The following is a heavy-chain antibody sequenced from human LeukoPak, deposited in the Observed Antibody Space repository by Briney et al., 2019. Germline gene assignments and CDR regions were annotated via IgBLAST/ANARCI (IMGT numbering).Heavy chain of an antibody. D-gene: IGHD3-3*01. J-gene: IGHJ5*02. Sequence: ASVNVSCTASGYTFTGYYRHWVRQAPGQGLEWMGWINPNSGGTNYARKFQGRVTMTRDTSISTAYMELSRLRSDDTAVYYCARDHYDFWSGYYKYNWFDPWGQGTLVTVSS. CDR3: ARDHYDFWSGYYKYNWFDP. CDR1: GYTFTGYY. V-gene: IGHV1-2*02. CDR2: INPNSGGT.